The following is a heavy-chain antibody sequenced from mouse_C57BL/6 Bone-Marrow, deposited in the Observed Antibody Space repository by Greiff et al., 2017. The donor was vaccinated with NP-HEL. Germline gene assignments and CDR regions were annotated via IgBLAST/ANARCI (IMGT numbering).Heavy chain of an antibody. CDR1: GFTFSSYA. J-gene: IGHJ3*01. Sequence: EVKLVESGGGLVKPGGSLKLSCAASGFTFSSYAMSWVRQTPEKRLEWVATISDGGSYTYYPDNVKGRFTISRDNAKNNLYLQMSHLKSEDTAMYYCARSLYGYWFAYWGQGTLVTVSA. V-gene: IGHV5-4*03. CDR3: ARSLYGYWFAY. D-gene: IGHD2-2*01. CDR2: ISDGGSYT.